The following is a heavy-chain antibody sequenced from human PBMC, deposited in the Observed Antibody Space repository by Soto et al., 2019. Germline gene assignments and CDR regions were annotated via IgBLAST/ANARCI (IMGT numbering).Heavy chain of an antibody. D-gene: IGHD3-10*01. CDR1: GYTFTSYG. V-gene: IGHV1-18*01. Sequence: ASVKVSXKASGYTFTSYGISWVRQAPGQGLEWMGWISAYNGNTNYAQKLQGRVTMTTDTSTSTAYMELRSLRSEDTAVYYCARGRPGELLPDYYYGMDVWGQGTTVTVSS. CDR2: ISAYNGNT. J-gene: IGHJ6*02. CDR3: ARGRPGELLPDYYYGMDV.